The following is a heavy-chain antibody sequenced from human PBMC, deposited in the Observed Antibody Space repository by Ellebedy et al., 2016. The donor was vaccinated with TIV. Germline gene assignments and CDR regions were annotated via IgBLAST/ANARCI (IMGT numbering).Heavy chain of an antibody. CDR2: ISAYNGNT. Sequence: AASVKVSCKASGYPFPNYGVSWARQAPGQGLEWVGWISAYNGNTKYGQKVQGRISLTTDTSMGTAYMELRSLRSDDTGVYFCARDVPADAAALLDYWGQGTRVTVSS. CDR3: ARDVPADAAALLDY. D-gene: IGHD2-2*01. V-gene: IGHV1-18*04. J-gene: IGHJ4*02. CDR1: GYPFPNYG.